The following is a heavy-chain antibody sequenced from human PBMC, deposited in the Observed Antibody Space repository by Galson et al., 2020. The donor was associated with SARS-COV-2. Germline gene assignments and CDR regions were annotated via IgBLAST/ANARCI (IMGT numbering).Heavy chain of an antibody. J-gene: IGHJ5*02. CDR1: GGSISSGGYY. V-gene: IGHV4-31*03. Sequence: SETLSLTCTVSGGSISSGGYYWSWIRQHPGKCLEWIGYIYYSGSTYYNPSLKSRVTISVDTSKNQFSLKLSSVTAADTAVYYCARIISVGIFGVVNWFDPWGQGTLVTVSS. CDR2: IYYSGST. D-gene: IGHD3-3*01. CDR3: ARIISVGIFGVVNWFDP.